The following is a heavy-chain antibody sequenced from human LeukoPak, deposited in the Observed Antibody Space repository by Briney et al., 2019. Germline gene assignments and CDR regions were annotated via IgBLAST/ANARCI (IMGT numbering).Heavy chain of an antibody. CDR2: ISSSASTI. J-gene: IGHJ4*02. CDR1: GFTFSDYY. D-gene: IGHD6-6*01. CDR3: ARRAARSPYFDY. V-gene: IGHV3-11*04. Sequence: GGSLRLSCAASGFTFSDYYMNWIRQAPGKGLEWVSYISSSASTIYYADSVKGRFTISRDNAKNSLFLQMNSLRAEDTAVYYGARRAARSPYFDYWGQGILVTVSS.